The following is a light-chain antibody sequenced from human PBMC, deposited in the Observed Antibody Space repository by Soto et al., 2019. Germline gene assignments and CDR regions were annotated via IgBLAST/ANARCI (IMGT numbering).Light chain of an antibody. CDR1: STDFENYNL. CDR2: EGT. J-gene: IGLJ2*01. CDR3: SSYAGSSARVV. V-gene: IGLV2-23*01. Sequence: QSALTQPASVSGSPGQSITISCTRSSTDFENYNLVSWYQHCPDKAPKLIIYEGTKRPSEISDRFSGSESDTTASLRISGLQTEDEADYYCSSYAGSSARVVFGGGTKLTVL.